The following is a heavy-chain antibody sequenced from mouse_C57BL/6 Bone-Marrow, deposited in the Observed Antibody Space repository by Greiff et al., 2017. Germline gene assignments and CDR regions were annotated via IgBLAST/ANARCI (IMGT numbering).Heavy chain of an antibody. CDR2: ISSGSSTI. CDR1: GFTFSDYG. Sequence: EVQRVESGGGLVKPGGSLKLSCAASGFTFSDYGMHWVRQAPEKGLEWVAYISSGSSTIYYADTVKGRFTISRANAKNTLFLQMTSLRSEDTAMYYCAGCLRVWGTGTTVTVSS. J-gene: IGHJ1*03. CDR3: AGCLRV. V-gene: IGHV5-17*01.